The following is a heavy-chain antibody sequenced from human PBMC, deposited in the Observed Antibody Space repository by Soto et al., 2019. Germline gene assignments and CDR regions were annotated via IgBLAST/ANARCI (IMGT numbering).Heavy chain of an antibody. CDR2: INWNGGST. J-gene: IGHJ4*02. CDR1: GFTFDDYG. CDR3: ARGYSSGWYFDY. V-gene: IGHV3-20*04. D-gene: IGHD6-19*01. Sequence: ESGGGVVRPGGSLRLSCAASGFTFDDYGMSWGRPAPGKGLEWVSGINWNGGSTGYADSVTGRFTISRDNAKNALYLQMNSLRAEDTALYFCARGYSSGWYFDYCGQGTLVTVSS.